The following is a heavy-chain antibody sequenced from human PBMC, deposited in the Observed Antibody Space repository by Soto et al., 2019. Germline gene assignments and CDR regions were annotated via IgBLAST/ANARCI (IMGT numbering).Heavy chain of an antibody. D-gene: IGHD2-21*02. J-gene: IGHJ4*02. CDR1: GFTFNNYA. CDR2: ISFDGSNI. Sequence: QVQLVESGGGVVQPGRSLRLSCAASGFTFNNYAMHWVRQAPGKGLEWVAVISFDGSNIYYADSVKGRFTISRDNSKNTLSLQMNSLRAEDTALYYCANGGDTLGIDDWGQGTLVTVSS. V-gene: IGHV3-30*18. CDR3: ANGGDTLGIDD.